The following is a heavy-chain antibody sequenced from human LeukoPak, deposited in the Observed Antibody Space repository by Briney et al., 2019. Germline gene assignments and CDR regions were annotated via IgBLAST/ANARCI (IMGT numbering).Heavy chain of an antibody. D-gene: IGHD3-10*01. CDR1: GYTFTGYY. CDR3: SRASRETYYYYGMDV. V-gene: IGHV1-2*02. J-gene: IGHJ6*02. CDR2: INPNSGGT. Sequence: ASVKVSCTASGYTFTGYYMHWVRQAPGQGLEWMGWINPNSGGTNYAQKFQGRVTMTRDTSISTAYMELSRLRSDDTAVYYCSRASRETYYYYGMDVWGQGTTVTVSS.